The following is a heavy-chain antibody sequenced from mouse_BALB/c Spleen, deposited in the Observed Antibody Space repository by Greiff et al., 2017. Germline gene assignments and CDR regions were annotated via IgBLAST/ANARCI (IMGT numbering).Heavy chain of an antibody. CDR2: ISSGGSYT. Sequence: EVNLVESGGGLVKPGGSLKLSCAASGFTFSSYAMSWVRQSPEKRLEWVAEISSGGSYTYYPDTVTGRFTISRDNAKNTLYLEMSSLRSEDTAMYYCARDRDSSGYYAMDYWGQGTSVTVSS. CDR1: GFTFSSYA. V-gene: IGHV5-9-4*01. J-gene: IGHJ4*01. D-gene: IGHD3-2*01. CDR3: ARDRDSSGYYAMDY.